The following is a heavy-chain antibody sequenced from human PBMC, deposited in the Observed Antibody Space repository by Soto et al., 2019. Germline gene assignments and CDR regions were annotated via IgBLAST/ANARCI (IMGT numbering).Heavy chain of an antibody. J-gene: IGHJ6*03. Sequence: QVQLQQWGAGLLKPSETLSLTCAVYGGSFSGYYWSWIRQPPGKGLEWIGEINHSGSTNYNPSLKSRVTISVDTSKNQFSLKLSSVTAADTAVYYCARLQGGSYRSGWYYYYMDVWGKGTTVTVSS. V-gene: IGHV4-34*01. CDR3: ARLQGGSYRSGWYYYYMDV. CDR1: GGSFSGYY. CDR2: INHSGST. D-gene: IGHD3-16*02.